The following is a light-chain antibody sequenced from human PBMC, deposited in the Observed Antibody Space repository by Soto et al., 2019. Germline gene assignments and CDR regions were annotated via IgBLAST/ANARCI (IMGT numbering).Light chain of an antibody. J-gene: IGLJ3*02. Sequence: QSVLTQPTSVSGAPGQRVTISCTGSSSNIGAGYDVHWYQQLPGTAPKLLIYGNSNRPSGVPDRFSGSKSGTSASLAITGLQAEDEADYYCQSYDSSLSWVFGGGTQLTVL. CDR1: SSNIGAGYD. CDR3: QSYDSSLSWV. V-gene: IGLV1-40*01. CDR2: GNS.